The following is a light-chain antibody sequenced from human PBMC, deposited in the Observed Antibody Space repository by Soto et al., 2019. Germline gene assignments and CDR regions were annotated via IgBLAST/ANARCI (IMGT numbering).Light chain of an antibody. Sequence: DIQMTQSPSSLSASVGDRVTITCRASQGISNYLAWYQQKPGKVPKLVIYAASTLQSGGPSRFSGSGSGTDFTITISSLQPEDVATYYCQKYNTGPLTFGGGTKLEIQ. CDR2: AAS. CDR3: QKYNTGPLT. V-gene: IGKV1-27*01. J-gene: IGKJ4*01. CDR1: QGISNY.